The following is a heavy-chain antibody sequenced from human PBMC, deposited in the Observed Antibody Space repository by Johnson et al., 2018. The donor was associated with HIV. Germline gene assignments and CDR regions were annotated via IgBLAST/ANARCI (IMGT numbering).Heavy chain of an antibody. CDR3: AREGWLLYAFDI. CDR1: GFTFDDYA. J-gene: IGHJ3*02. D-gene: IGHD5-12*01. V-gene: IGHV3-43D*03. Sequence: DVQLVESGGGVVQPGGSLRLSCAASGFTFDDYAMHWVRQAPGQGLEWVSLISWDGGSTYYADSVKGRFTISRDNSKNTLYLQMNSLRAEDTAVYYCAREGWLLYAFDIWGQGTMVTVSS. CDR2: ISWDGGST.